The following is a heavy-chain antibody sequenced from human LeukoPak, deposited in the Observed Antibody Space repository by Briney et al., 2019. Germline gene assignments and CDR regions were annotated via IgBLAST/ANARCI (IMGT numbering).Heavy chain of an antibody. V-gene: IGHV1-3*01. CDR3: TRDRGDGYNYEGLDF. CDR1: GYTFTNYA. D-gene: IGHD5-24*01. CDR2: INAGYGNT. Sequence: ASVKVSCKTSGYTFTNYAIHWVRQAPGQRLEWMGWINAGYGNTKYSQKFQGRVTLTSDTSANTAYMDLSSLKSEDTAVYYCTRDRGDGYNYEGLDFWGQGTLVTVSS. J-gene: IGHJ4*02.